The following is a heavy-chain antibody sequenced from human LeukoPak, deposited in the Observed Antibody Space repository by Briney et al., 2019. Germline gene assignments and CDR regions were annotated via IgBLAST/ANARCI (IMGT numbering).Heavy chain of an antibody. J-gene: IGHJ5*02. Sequence: PGGSLRLSCEGSVFTLSNRWMTWVRQAPGKGREWVATIKQGGSDKFYVDSVKGRFTISGDNAKNSLYLQMNSLRAEDTDVYYCARDPFDLWGQGTLVTVSS. V-gene: IGHV3-7*01. CDR1: VFTLSNRW. CDR3: ARDPFDL. CDR2: IKQGGSDK.